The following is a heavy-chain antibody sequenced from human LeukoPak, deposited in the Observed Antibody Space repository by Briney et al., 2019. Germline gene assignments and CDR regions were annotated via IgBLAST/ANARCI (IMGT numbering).Heavy chain of an antibody. Sequence: SETLSPTCTVSGGSISSSSYHWGWIRQPPGKGLEWIGSIYYSGSTYYNPSLKSRVTISVDTSKNQFSLKLSSVTAADTAVYYCARHLRLLLVYAAGGQGTLVTVSS. CDR2: IYYSGST. CDR1: GGSISSSSYH. V-gene: IGHV4-39*01. D-gene: IGHD2-8*01. J-gene: IGHJ4*02. CDR3: ARHLRLLLVYAA.